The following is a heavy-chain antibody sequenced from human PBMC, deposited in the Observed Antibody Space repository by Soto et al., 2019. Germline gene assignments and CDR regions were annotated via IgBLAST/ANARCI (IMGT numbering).Heavy chain of an antibody. CDR1: GGSITSYF. J-gene: IGHJ4*02. V-gene: IGHV4-59*01. CDR3: ARDKYYDSTGTFDF. D-gene: IGHD3-22*01. CDR2: IYHRGNT. Sequence: PSETLSLTCTFSGGSITSYFWTWIRQPPGKVLEWIGYIYHRGNTNYNPSLKSRATFSVDTSKNQFSLKLSSVTAADTAVYYCARDKYYDSTGTFDFWGQGTLVT.